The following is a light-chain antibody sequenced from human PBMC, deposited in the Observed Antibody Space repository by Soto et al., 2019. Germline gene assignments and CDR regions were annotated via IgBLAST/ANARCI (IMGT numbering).Light chain of an antibody. CDR3: SSYTSSGTLV. Sequence: QSALTQPASVSGSPGQSITISCTGTSSDVGGYNYVSWYQPHPGKAPKLMIYDVSNRPSGVSNRFSGAKSGNTASLTISGLQAEDEADYYCSSYTSSGTLVFGTGTKLTVL. CDR1: SSDVGGYNY. CDR2: DVS. V-gene: IGLV2-14*01. J-gene: IGLJ1*01.